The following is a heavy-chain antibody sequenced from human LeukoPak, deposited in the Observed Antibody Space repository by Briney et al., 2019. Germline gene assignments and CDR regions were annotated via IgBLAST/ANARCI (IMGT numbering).Heavy chain of an antibody. J-gene: IGHJ4*02. CDR2: ISSSGSTI. CDR1: GFPFIIYE. Sequence: GGSLRLPWAASGFPFIIYEMNWARQPPGRGREWVSYISSSGSTIYYADSVKGRFTISRDNSKNTLYLQMNSLRAEDAAVYYCAKGGSEMATILGTYYFDFWGQGTLVTVSS. CDR3: AKGGSEMATILGTYYFDF. D-gene: IGHD5-24*01. V-gene: IGHV3-48*03.